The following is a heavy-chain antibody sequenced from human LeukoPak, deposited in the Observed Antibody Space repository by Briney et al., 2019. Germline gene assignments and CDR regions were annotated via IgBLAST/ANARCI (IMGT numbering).Heavy chain of an antibody. CDR2: ISGRGGST. Sequence: GGSLRLSCAASGFTFSSYAMTWVRQAPGKGLEWVSGISGRGGSTYYADSVKGRFTISRDNPKNTLYLQMNSLRAEDTAVYYCAKDGAGDWPDAFDIWGQGTKVTVSS. D-gene: IGHD2-21*02. J-gene: IGHJ3*02. CDR1: GFTFSSYA. V-gene: IGHV3-23*01. CDR3: AKDGAGDWPDAFDI.